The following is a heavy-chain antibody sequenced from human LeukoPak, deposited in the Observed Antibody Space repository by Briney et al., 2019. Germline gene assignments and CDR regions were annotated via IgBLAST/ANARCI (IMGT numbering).Heavy chain of an antibody. J-gene: IGHJ4*02. D-gene: IGHD4-23*01. V-gene: IGHV1-18*01. Sequence: ASVKVSCKASGYTFTTQTITWLRQAPGHGLKWMGWISGFDGDTDYAQKFQGRVTMTTDTSTNTAYMEVTSLRSDDTAVYYCARGYGATSDFEYWGQGTLVIVSS. CDR1: GYTFTTQT. CDR2: ISGFDGDT. CDR3: ARGYGATSDFEY.